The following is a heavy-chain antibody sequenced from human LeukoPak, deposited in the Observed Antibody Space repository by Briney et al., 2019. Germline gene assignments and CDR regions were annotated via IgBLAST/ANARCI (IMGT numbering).Heavy chain of an antibody. CDR1: GFTFSNYG. CDR3: ATDFYDST. Sequence: GRSLRLSCAASGFTFSNYGMHWVRQAPGKGLEWVAVISDDGKNKYYGDSVKGRFTISRDNPKNTLYLQINSLRAEDTAVYYCATDFYDSTWGQGTLVTVSS. CDR2: ISDDGKNK. D-gene: IGHD3-22*01. J-gene: IGHJ5*02. V-gene: IGHV3-30*03.